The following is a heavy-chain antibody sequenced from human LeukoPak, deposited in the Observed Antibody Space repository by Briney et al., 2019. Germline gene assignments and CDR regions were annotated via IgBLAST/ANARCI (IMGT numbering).Heavy chain of an antibody. Sequence: GGSLRLSCAASGFTFSSYEMNWVRQAPGKGLEWVSYISSSGSTIYYADSVKGRFTISRDNSKNTLYLQMNSLRAEDTAVYYCAKGYSSSWYQDAFDIWGQGTMVTVSS. J-gene: IGHJ3*02. CDR1: GFTFSSYE. V-gene: IGHV3-48*03. CDR3: AKGYSSSWYQDAFDI. CDR2: ISSSGSTI. D-gene: IGHD6-13*01.